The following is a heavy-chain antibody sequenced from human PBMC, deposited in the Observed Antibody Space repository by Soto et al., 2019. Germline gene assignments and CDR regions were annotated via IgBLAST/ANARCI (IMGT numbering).Heavy chain of an antibody. J-gene: IGHJ4*02. CDR1: GFPFSSYA. CDR2: ISGSGGST. CDR3: AKTSNYLFDEYYFDY. Sequence: GGSLRLSCTASGFPFSSYAMSWVRQDPGKGLEWVSAISGSGGSTYYADSVKGRFTISRDNSKNTLYLQMNSLRAEDTAVYYCAKTSNYLFDEYYFDYWGQGTLVTVSS. V-gene: IGHV3-23*01. D-gene: IGHD1-7*01.